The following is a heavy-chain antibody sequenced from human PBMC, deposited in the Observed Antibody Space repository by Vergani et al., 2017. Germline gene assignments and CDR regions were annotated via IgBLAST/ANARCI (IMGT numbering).Heavy chain of an antibody. Sequence: QVQLVESGGGLVKPGGSLRLSCAASGFPFSDYYMSWIRQAPGKGLEWVSYISSSGSTIYYADSVKGRFTISRDNAKNSLYLQMNSLRAEDTAVYYCAKTLTVTYSSSWYAGDDAVDIWGQGTMVTVSS. V-gene: IGHV3-11*01. J-gene: IGHJ3*02. CDR1: GFPFSDYY. CDR2: ISSSGSTI. CDR3: AKTLTVTYSSSWYAGDDAVDI. D-gene: IGHD6-13*01.